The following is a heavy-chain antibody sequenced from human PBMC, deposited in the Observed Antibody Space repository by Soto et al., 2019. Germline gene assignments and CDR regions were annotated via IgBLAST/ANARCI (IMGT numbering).Heavy chain of an antibody. J-gene: IGHJ4*02. Sequence: QVHLVESGGGVVQPGRSLRLSCAASGFPFTTYGMHWVREGPGKGLEWVAVISFDGSNTYYADSVKGRFTISRDNSKKTLDLQMNSLRPEDTALYYCVGGQYYFDYRGQGTLVTVSS. V-gene: IGHV3-30*03. CDR1: GFPFTTYG. D-gene: IGHD3-10*01. CDR2: ISFDGSNT. CDR3: VGGQYYFDY.